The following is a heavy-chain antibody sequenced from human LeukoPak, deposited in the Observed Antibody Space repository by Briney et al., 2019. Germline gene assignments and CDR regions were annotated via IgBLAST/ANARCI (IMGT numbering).Heavy chain of an antibody. Sequence: PGGSLRLSCAASGFTFSSYWMTWVRQPPGKGLEWVANIEEDGSEKYYVDSVKGRFTVSRDNAKSSLYLQMNSLRADDTAVYYCATDRGPNTFDYWGQGTLVTVSS. CDR2: IEEDGSEK. D-gene: IGHD2/OR15-2a*01. CDR1: GFTFSSYW. V-gene: IGHV3-7*01. CDR3: ATDRGPNTFDY. J-gene: IGHJ4*02.